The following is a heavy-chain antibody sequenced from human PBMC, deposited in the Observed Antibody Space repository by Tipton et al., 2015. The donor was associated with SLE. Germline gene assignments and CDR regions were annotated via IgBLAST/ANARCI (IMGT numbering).Heavy chain of an antibody. CDR2: IQTSGST. J-gene: IGHJ2*01. CDR1: GDSISSGTYY. V-gene: IGHV4-61*02. Sequence: TLSLTCTVSGDSISSGTYYWSWIRQPAGEGLDWIGRIQTSGSTNYNPSLKSRVTLSVDRSKKQVSLKVTSVTAADTAVYFCARGPSRNGWYYWYFDLWGRGTLVTVSS. D-gene: IGHD6-19*01. CDR3: ARGPSRNGWYYWYFDL.